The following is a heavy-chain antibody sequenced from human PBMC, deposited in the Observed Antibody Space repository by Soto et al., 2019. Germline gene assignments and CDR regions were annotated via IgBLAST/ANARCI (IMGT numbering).Heavy chain of an antibody. CDR3: ARDRIAAAGTYYYYGMDV. V-gene: IGHV1-69*12. D-gene: IGHD6-13*01. CDR1: GGTFSSYA. CDR2: IIPIFGTA. J-gene: IGHJ6*02. Sequence: QVQLVQSGAEVKKPGSSVKVSCKASGGTFSSYAISWVRQAPGQGLEWMGGIIPIFGTANYAQKFQGRVTLTADEATSTAYMELSSLRSEDTAVYYCARDRIAAAGTYYYYGMDVWGHGTTVTVSS.